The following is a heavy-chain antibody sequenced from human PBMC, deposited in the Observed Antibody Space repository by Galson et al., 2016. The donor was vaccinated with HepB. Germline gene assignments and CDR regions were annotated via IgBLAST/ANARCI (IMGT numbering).Heavy chain of an antibody. J-gene: IGHJ4*02. Sequence: SLRLSCAASGFTFSGSAMHWVRQASGKGLEWVGRIRSKANSYATAYAASVKGRFTISRDDSKNTAYLQMNSLKAEDTAVYYYIPTPIRGAVAGTFDYWGQGTLVTVSS. CDR2: IRSKANSYAT. CDR3: IPTPIRGAVAGTFDY. V-gene: IGHV3-73*01. CDR1: GFTFSGSA. D-gene: IGHD6-19*01.